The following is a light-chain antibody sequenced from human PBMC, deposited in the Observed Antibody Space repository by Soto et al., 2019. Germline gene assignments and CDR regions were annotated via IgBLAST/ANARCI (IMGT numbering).Light chain of an antibody. CDR3: SSYTSSSIDYV. V-gene: IGLV2-14*01. CDR2: EVS. CDR1: SSDGGGYNY. J-gene: IGLJ1*01. Sequence: QSALTQPASVSGSPGQLITISCTGTSSDGGGYNYVSWYQQHPGKAPKLMIYEVSNRPSGVSNRFSGSKSGNTASLTISGLQAEDEADYYCSSYTSSSIDYVFGTGTKVTVL.